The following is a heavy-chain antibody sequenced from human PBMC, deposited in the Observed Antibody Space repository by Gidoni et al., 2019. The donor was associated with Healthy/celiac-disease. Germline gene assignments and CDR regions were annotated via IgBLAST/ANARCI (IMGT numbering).Heavy chain of an antibody. V-gene: IGHV3-9*01. D-gene: IGHD3-10*02. CDR1: GFLFVAYA. CDR3: AEDSVRGVTLYDFDY. Sequence: DVQLVESGGGLVQPGRSVRLSCEASGFLFVAYAMHWVRRAPGKGLELVPGISWNSGSIGYADYVKGRFTISRYNTKNSLYLQMISLRAEDTSLCYYAEDSVRGVTLYDFDYWGQGTLVTVSS. CDR2: ISWNSGSI. J-gene: IGHJ4*02.